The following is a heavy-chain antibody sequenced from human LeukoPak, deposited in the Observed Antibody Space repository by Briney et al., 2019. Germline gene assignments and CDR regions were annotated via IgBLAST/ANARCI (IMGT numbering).Heavy chain of an antibody. V-gene: IGHV4-39*01. D-gene: IGHD6-13*01. J-gene: IGHJ5*02. CDR2: IYYSGST. Sequence: SETLSLTCTVSGGSISGSTYYWGWIRQPPGKGLEWIGTIYYSGSTYYNPSLKSRVTISLDASKNQFSLRLSSVTAADTAVYYCARHLYSSSLYSPFDTWGQGTLVTVSS. CDR3: ARHLYSSSLYSPFDT. CDR1: GGSISGSTYY.